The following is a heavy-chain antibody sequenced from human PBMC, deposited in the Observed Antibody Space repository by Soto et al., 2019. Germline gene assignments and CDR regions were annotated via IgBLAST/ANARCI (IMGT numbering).Heavy chain of an antibody. CDR1: GYTFTSYY. CDR3: SRDVTAMAFDC. J-gene: IGHJ4*02. V-gene: IGHV1-46*01. CDR2: ITPSGGST. Sequence: QVQLVQSGAEVKKPGASVKVSCKASGYTFTSYYMHWVRQAPGQGLEWMGIITPSGGSTSYAQKFLGRVTMTRNQSTSTVYMELSSLRSEDTAVYYCSRDVTAMAFDCWGQGTLVTVSS. D-gene: IGHD5-18*01.